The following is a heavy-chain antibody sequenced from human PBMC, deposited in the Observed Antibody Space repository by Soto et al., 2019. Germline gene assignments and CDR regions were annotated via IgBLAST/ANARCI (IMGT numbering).Heavy chain of an antibody. V-gene: IGHV4-59*01. D-gene: IGHD6-6*01. CDR2: IYYSGST. J-gene: IGHJ3*02. CDR1: GGSISSYY. Sequence: SETLSLTCTVSGGSISSYYWSWIRQPPGKGLEWIGYIYYSGSTNYNPSLKSRVTISVDTSKNQFSLKLSSVTAADTAVYYCARVRGAARSEYDFDIWGQGTMVTVSS. CDR3: ARVRGAARSEYDFDI.